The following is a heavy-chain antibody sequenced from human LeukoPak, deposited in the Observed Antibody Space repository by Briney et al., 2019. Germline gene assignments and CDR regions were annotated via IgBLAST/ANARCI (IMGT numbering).Heavy chain of an antibody. D-gene: IGHD6-13*01. CDR1: GYTFTSYG. CDR2: ISAYNGNT. V-gene: IGHV1-18*01. J-gene: IGHJ6*02. CDR3: ARDVVRIAAADPSYYYYGMDV. Sequence: ASVKVSCKASGYTFTSYGISWVRQAPGQGLEWMGWISAYNGNTNYAQKLQGRVTMTTDTSTSTAYMELRSLRSDDTAVYYCARDVVRIAAADPSYYYYGMDVWGQGTTVTVSS.